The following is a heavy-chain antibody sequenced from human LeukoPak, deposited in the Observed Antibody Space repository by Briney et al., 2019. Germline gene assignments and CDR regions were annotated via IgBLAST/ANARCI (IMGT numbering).Heavy chain of an antibody. Sequence: ASVKVSCKASGYTFTGYYMHWLRQAPGQGLEWMGWINPNSGGTNYAQKFQGRVTMTRDTSISTAYMELSRLRSDDTAVYYCARETDYGDYQIDYWGQGTLVTVSS. CDR1: GYTFTGYY. J-gene: IGHJ4*02. D-gene: IGHD4-17*01. CDR3: ARETDYGDYQIDY. CDR2: INPNSGGT. V-gene: IGHV1-2*02.